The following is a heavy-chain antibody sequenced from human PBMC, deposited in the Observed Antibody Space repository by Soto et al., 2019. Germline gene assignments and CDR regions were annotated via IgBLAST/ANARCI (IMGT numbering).Heavy chain of an antibody. CDR3: ARESEDLTSNFDY. V-gene: IGHV3-48*03. CDR1: GFTFSSYE. Sequence: GGSLRLSCAASGFTFSSYEMNWVRQAPGKGLEWVSYISSSGSVIYYADSVKGRFTISRDSAKNSLYLQMNSLRAEDTAVYYCARESEDLTSNFDYWGQGTLVTVSS. CDR2: ISSSGSVI. J-gene: IGHJ4*02.